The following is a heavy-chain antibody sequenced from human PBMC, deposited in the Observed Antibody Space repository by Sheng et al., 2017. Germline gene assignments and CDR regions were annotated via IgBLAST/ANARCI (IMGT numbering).Heavy chain of an antibody. V-gene: IGHV4-61*02. Sequence: QVQLQESGPGLVKPSETLSLTCTVSGASVSSGSDYWTWIRQPAGKGLEWIGRIYTSGTANSNPSLKSRVTLSRDSSRNQFSLKLTSVTAADTAVYYCARSPPNYQWYFDLWGHGTLVTVSS. D-gene: IGHD4-4*01. CDR3: ARSPPNYQWYFDL. CDR2: IYTSGTA. CDR1: GASVSSGSDY. J-gene: IGHJ2*01.